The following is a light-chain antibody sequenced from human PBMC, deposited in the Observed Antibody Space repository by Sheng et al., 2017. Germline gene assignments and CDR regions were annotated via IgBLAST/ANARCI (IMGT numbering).Light chain of an antibody. J-gene: IGLJ2*01. CDR2: KDN. CDR1: KLGDKY. Sequence: SYELTQPPSVSVSPGQTASITCSGDKLGDKYVSLVSEEPGQSPVLVIFKDNKRPSGIPVRFYGSNSGNTANLTISGTQAMDEAEYYCQAWDNYVVFGGGTKLTVL. V-gene: IGLV3-1*01. CDR3: QAWDNYVV.